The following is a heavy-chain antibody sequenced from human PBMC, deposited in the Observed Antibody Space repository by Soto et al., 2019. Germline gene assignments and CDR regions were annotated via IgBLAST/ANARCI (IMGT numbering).Heavy chain of an antibody. D-gene: IGHD3-22*01. V-gene: IGHV4-30-4*01. CDR2: IYYSGST. Sequence: SETLSLTCTVSGGSISSGDYYWSWIRQPPGKGLEWIGYIYYSGSTYYNPSLKSRVTISVDTSKNQFSLKLSSVTAADTAVYYCASSYDSSGYYGYWGQGXLVTVYS. CDR3: ASSYDSSGYYGY. CDR1: GGSISSGDYY. J-gene: IGHJ4*02.